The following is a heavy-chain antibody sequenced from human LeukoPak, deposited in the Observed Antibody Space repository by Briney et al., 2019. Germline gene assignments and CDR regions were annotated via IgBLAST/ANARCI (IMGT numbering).Heavy chain of an antibody. CDR1: GGTFTIYA. D-gene: IGHD3-22*01. CDR2: IIPIFGTA. Sequence: SVKVSFTASGGTFTIYAISWVRQAPGQGLEWMGGIIPIFGTANYAQKFQGRVAITADESTSTAYMELSSLRSEDTAVYYCASGRYYDSSGYYWAFDIWGQGTMVTVSS. J-gene: IGHJ3*02. V-gene: IGHV1-69*01. CDR3: ASGRYYDSSGYYWAFDI.